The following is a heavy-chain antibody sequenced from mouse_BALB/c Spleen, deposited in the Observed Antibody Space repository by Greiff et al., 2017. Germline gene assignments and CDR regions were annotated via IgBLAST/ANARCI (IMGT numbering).Heavy chain of an antibody. J-gene: IGHJ4*01. Sequence: EVKLVESGGGLVQPGGSRKLSCAASGFTFSSFGMHWVRQAPEKGLEWVAYISSGSSTIYYEDTVKGRFTISRDNPKNTLFLQMTSLRSEDTAMYYCSRWGGGAMDYWGQGTSVTVSA. CDR1: GFTFSSFG. CDR3: SRWGGGAMDY. CDR2: ISSGSSTI. V-gene: IGHV5-17*02.